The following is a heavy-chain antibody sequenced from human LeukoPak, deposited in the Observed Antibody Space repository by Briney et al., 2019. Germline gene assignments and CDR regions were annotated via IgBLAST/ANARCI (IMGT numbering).Heavy chain of an antibody. J-gene: IGHJ4*02. D-gene: IGHD6-13*01. V-gene: IGHV4-59*01. CDR2: IYYSGST. Sequence: PSETLSLTCTVSGGSISSYYWSWIRQPPGKGLEWIGYIYYSGSTSYNPSLKSRVTISVDTSKNQFSLKLSSVTAADTAVYYCARERIAAAGHPFDYWGQGTLVTVSS. CDR1: GGSISSYY. CDR3: ARERIAAAGHPFDY.